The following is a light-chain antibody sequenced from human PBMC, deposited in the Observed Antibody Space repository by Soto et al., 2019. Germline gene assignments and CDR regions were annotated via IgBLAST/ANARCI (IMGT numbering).Light chain of an antibody. CDR3: PAYDNSLQAYV. Sequence: QSVLTQPPSASGAPGQRLTISCAGTSSNIGAGLDVYWYQQLPGTAPKLLINANDERPSGVPDRFSGSTSGTSASLAITGLQAEDAADYYCPAYDNSLQAYVFGGGTKLTVL. V-gene: IGLV1-40*01. CDR2: AND. CDR1: SSNIGAGLD. J-gene: IGLJ2*01.